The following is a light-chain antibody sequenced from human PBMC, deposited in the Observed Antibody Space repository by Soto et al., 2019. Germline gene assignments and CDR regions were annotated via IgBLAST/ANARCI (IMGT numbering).Light chain of an antibody. V-gene: IGLV2-14*01. CDR2: EVS. CDR1: SSDVGGYNY. J-gene: IGLJ2*01. CDR3: SSYTSSSTLDVV. Sequence: QSVLTQPASVSGSPGPSITISCTGTSSDVGGYNYVSWYQQHPGKAPKLMIYEVSNRPSGVSNRFSGSKSGNTASLSISGLQAEDEAHYDCSSYTSSSTLDVVFGGGTKVTVL.